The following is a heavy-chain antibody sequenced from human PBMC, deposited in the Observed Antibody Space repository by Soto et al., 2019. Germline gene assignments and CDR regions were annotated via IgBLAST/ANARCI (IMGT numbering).Heavy chain of an antibody. J-gene: IGHJ3*02. CDR1: GGSFSGYY. V-gene: IGHV4-34*01. CDR3: ARTEQLDQTPIDAFDI. CDR2: INHSGST. D-gene: IGHD6-6*01. Sequence: SETLSLTCAVYGGSFSGYYWSWIRQPPGKGLVWIGEINHSGSTNYNPSLKSRVTISVDTSKNQFSLKLSSVTAADTAVYYCARTEQLDQTPIDAFDIWGQGTMVTVS.